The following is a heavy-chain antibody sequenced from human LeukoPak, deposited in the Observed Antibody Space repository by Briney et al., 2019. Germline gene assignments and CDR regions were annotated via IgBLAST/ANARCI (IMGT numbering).Heavy chain of an antibody. V-gene: IGHV4-59*01. Sequence: SETLSLTCSVSGDSISGYSWSWIRQPPGKGLEWIGYIYYSGSTNYNPSLKSRVTISVDMSKNQFSLKLRSVTAADTAVYYCASYDITGDRGYYYYYYMDVWGKGTTVTVSS. D-gene: IGHD7-27*01. CDR3: ASYDITGDRGYYYYYYMDV. CDR2: IYYSGST. CDR1: GDSISGYS. J-gene: IGHJ6*03.